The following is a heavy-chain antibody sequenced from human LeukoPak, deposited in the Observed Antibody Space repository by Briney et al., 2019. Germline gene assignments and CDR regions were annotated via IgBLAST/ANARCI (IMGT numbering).Heavy chain of an antibody. CDR2: IRGSDASP. CDR3: AKGMTTVVLDAFDI. D-gene: IGHD4-23*01. CDR1: GFTFATYT. J-gene: IGHJ3*02. V-gene: IGHV3-23*01. Sequence: GGSLRLSCAASGFTFATYTMSWVRQAPGKGLEWVSDIRGSDASPYYADSVKGRLTISRDNSKNTLYLQMNSLRAEDTAVYYCAKGMTTVVLDAFDIWGQGTMVTVSS.